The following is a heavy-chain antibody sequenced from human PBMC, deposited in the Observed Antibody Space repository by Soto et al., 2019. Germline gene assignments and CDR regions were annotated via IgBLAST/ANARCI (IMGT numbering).Heavy chain of an antibody. J-gene: IGHJ4*02. CDR2: IYYSGST. D-gene: IGHD2-2*01. V-gene: IGHV4-59*08. CDR1: GDSISGYY. Sequence: HVQLQESGPGLVKPSETLSLTCTVSGDSISGYYWNWIRQPPGKGLEWIGYIYYSGSTNYNPSLKSRVTISVDTSKNQFSLDLTSVTAADTAMYYCARHGSREVGRFDYWGQGILVSVSS. CDR3: ARHGSREVGRFDY.